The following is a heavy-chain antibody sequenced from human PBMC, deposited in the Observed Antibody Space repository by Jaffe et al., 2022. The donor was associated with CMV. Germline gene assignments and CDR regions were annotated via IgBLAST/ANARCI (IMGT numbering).Heavy chain of an antibody. D-gene: IGHD3-22*01. CDR3: TRDGPHTAPSSSEYYFYMDV. Sequence: EVQLVESGGGLVQPGRSLRLSCTASGFTFGDYAMSWVRQAPGKGLEWVGFIRSQSYGGATEYAASVKGRFIISRDDSKSIAYLQMNSLKTDDTAVYYCTRDGPHTAPSSSEYYFYMDVWGKGTTVTVSS. V-gene: IGHV3-49*04. J-gene: IGHJ6*03. CDR1: GFTFGDYA. CDR2: IRSQSYGGAT.